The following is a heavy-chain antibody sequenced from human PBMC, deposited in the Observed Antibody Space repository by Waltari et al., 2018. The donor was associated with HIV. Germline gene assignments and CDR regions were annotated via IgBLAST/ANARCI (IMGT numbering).Heavy chain of an antibody. CDR3: AHRLGSRTWYGNFDY. D-gene: IGHD6-13*01. CDR1: GFSLSTRGVG. V-gene: IGHV2-5*01. Sequence: QITLKESGPTLVKPTQTLTLTCTFSGFSLSTRGVGVGWIRQPPGKALEWLALLYWNDEERYSPSLKSRLTITKHTSKNQVLLTMTDMDPVDIATYYCAHRLGSRTWYGNFDYWGQGILVSVSS. CDR2: LYWNDEE. J-gene: IGHJ4*02.